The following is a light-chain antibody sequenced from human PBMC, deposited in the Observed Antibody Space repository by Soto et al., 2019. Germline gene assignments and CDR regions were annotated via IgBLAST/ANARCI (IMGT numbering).Light chain of an antibody. CDR1: SSNIGAGFD. Sequence: QSVLTRPPSVSGAPGQRVTSSCTGNSSNIGAGFDVHWYQQLPGTAPRLLIYANNNRPSGVPDRFSGSKSGTSASLAITGLQAEDEADYYCQSYDSSLSGSYVFGTGTKVTVL. V-gene: IGLV1-40*01. CDR2: ANN. J-gene: IGLJ1*01. CDR3: QSYDSSLSGSYV.